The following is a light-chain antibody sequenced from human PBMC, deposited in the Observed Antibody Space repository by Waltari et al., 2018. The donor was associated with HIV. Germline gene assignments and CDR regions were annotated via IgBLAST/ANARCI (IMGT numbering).Light chain of an antibody. CDR1: DTDHYD. Sequence: QSALTQPASVSGSPGQSLTISCTGTDTDHYDVSWYQHRPGDAPKVIIFEVVNRPSGVSNRFSGSRSGNTASLTISGLLAEDEADYFCTSYINSAIPVFGGGTKVTVL. CDR3: TSYINSAIPV. V-gene: IGLV2-14*01. J-gene: IGLJ2*01. CDR2: EVV.